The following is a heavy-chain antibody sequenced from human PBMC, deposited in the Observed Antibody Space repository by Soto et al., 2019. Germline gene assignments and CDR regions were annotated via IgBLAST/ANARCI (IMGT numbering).Heavy chain of an antibody. V-gene: IGHV1-18*01. CDR3: ARGMDIAAAGPDYYYGMDV. CDR1: GYTFTSYG. D-gene: IGHD6-13*01. Sequence: VASVKVSCKASGYTFTSYGISWVRQAPGQGLEWMGWISAYNGNTNYAQKLQGRVTMTTDTSTSTAYMELRSLRSDDTAVYYCARGMDIAAAGPDYYYGMDVWGQGTTVTVSS. J-gene: IGHJ6*02. CDR2: ISAYNGNT.